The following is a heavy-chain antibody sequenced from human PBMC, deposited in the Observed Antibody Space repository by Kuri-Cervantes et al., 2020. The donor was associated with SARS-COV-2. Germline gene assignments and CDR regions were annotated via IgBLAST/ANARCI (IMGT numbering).Heavy chain of an antibody. V-gene: IGHV3-23*01. CDR1: GFTFSSYA. CDR2: ISGSGGST. J-gene: IGHJ4*02. Sequence: GGSLRLSCAASGFTFSSYAKSWVRQAPGKGLEWVSAISGSGGSTYYADSVKGRFTISRDNSKNTLYLQMNSLRAEDTAVYYCARETDYGGNSGVYWGQGTLVTVSS. CDR3: ARETDYGGNSGVY. D-gene: IGHD4-23*01.